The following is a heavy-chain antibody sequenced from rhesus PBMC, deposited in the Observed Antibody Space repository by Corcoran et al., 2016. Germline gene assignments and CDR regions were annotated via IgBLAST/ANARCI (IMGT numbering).Heavy chain of an antibody. CDR2: IGDSSGST. CDR3: AREDNEIPFDY. J-gene: IGHJ4*01. V-gene: IGHV4-127*01. D-gene: IGHD1-14*01. CDR1: GYSISRGHG. Sequence: QVQLQESGPGLVKPSETLSLTCAVSGYSISRGHGWRWVRPPPGKGLEWIGYIGDSSGSTNYNPSLKSRVTISKDTSKNQFSLKLSSVTAADTAVYYCAREDNEIPFDYWGQGVLVTVSS.